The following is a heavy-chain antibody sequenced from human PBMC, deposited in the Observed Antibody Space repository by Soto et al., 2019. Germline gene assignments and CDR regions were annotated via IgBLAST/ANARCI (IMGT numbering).Heavy chain of an antibody. CDR1: GDSIIGTGW. D-gene: IGHD3-22*01. CDR2: VYHSGAT. Sequence: QVQLQESGPGLVRPSGTLSLTCAVSGDSIIGTGWWSWVRQSPGKGLDWIGEVYHSGATNYNPSLKSRDTISVDTSRNQFSLNLGSVTAADTAVYYCVRNGYYSLDVWGQGTTVTVSS. V-gene: IGHV4-4*02. J-gene: IGHJ6*02. CDR3: VRNGYYSLDV.